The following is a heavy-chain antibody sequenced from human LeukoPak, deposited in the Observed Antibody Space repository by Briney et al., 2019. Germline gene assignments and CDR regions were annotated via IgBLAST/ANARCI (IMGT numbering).Heavy chain of an antibody. J-gene: IGHJ4*02. CDR2: ISYDGSNR. D-gene: IGHD1-26*01. V-gene: IGHV3-30*18. CDR1: GFTFSSYG. Sequence: GGSLRLSCAASGFTFSSYGMHWVRQAPGKGLEGVAVISYDGSNRYYADSVKGRFTISRDNSKNTLYLQMNSLRAEDTAVYYCAKDARPHALVGATNYGGQGTLVTVSS. CDR3: AKDARPHALVGATNY.